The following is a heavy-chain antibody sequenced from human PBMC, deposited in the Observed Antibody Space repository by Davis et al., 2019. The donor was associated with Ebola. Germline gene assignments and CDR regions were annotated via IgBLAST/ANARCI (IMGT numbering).Heavy chain of an antibody. CDR2: MNPNSGNT. D-gene: IGHD6-19*01. J-gene: IGHJ5*02. V-gene: IGHV1-8*01. CDR3: ARGRAVAGIWVWFDP. CDR1: GYTFTTYD. Sequence: ASVKVSCKASGYTFTTYDINWVRQATGQGPEWMGWMNPNSGNTGYAQKFQGRVTMTRNTSISTAYMELSSLRSEDTAVYYCARGRAVAGIWVWFDPWGQGTLVTVSS.